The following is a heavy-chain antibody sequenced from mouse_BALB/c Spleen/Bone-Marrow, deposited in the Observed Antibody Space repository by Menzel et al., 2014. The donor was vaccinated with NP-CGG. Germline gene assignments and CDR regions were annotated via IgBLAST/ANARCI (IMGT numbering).Heavy chain of an antibody. Sequence: DVMLVESGGGLVQPGGSRKLSCAASGFTFSNFGMHWFRQSPEKGLEWVAFVSTGSTIIYYADTVKGRFTISRDNPENTLFLQMTSLRSEGTAIYYCARSHFYGNYFDYWGQGTTLTVSS. J-gene: IGHJ2*01. D-gene: IGHD2-1*01. V-gene: IGHV5-17*02. CDR1: GFTFSNFG. CDR3: ARSHFYGNYFDY. CDR2: VSTGSTII.